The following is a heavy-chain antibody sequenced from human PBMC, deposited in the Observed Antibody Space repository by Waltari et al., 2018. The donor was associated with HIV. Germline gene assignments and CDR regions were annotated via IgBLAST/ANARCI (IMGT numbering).Heavy chain of an antibody. Sequence: EVQLMESGGGLVQSGGSLRLSCAASGFTFTNYWMSWVRQTPGKGREGGAYIKDEGIGKYYMGSWKGRFTISRDNAKNSMFLQMNSLRAEDTAVYYCARIGTFPHNYAIDFWGQGTTVTVSS. D-gene: IGHD1-26*01. J-gene: IGHJ6*02. CDR3: ARIGTFPHNYAIDF. CDR1: GFTFTNYW. CDR2: IKDEGIGK. V-gene: IGHV3-7*01.